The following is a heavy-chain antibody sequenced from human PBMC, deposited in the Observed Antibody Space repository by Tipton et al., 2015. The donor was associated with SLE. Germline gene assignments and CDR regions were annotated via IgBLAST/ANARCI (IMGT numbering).Heavy chain of an antibody. J-gene: IGHJ6*02. Sequence: TLSLTCTVSGDSIRSSGYFWGWIRQPPGKGLEWIGSIFHIGNTYYNPSLKSRVTISVDRSKNQFSLRLSSVTAADTAVYYCTRGGFREPDDFYYGMDVWGQGTPVTVSS. CDR2: IFHIGNT. V-gene: IGHV4-39*07. D-gene: IGHD3-10*01. CDR1: GDSIRSSGYF. CDR3: TRGGFREPDDFYYGMDV.